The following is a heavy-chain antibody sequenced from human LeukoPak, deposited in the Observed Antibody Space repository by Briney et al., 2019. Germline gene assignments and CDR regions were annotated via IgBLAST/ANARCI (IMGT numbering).Heavy chain of an antibody. Sequence: TGGSLRLSCAAFGFTFSSYCMHWVRQAPGKGLVWVSRINSDGTTTTYADSVKGRFTISRDNAKSMVYLQMNSLRAEDTAVYYSAKDVGGTIWGQGTLVTVSS. CDR3: AKDVGGTI. CDR1: GFTFSSYC. J-gene: IGHJ4*02. D-gene: IGHD1-26*01. V-gene: IGHV3-74*01. CDR2: INSDGTTT.